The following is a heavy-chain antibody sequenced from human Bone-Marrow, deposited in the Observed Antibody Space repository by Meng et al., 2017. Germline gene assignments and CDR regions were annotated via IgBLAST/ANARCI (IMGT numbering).Heavy chain of an antibody. CDR1: AGPFSCYY. Sequence: QVQQWGAGLLLPSVTLSLTCAVSAGPFSCYYWSWIRQPPGKGLEWIGEINHSGSTNYNPSLKSRVTISVDTSKNQFSLKLSSVTAADTAVYYCARLAYDSSGYWFDYWGQGTLVTVSS. D-gene: IGHD3-22*01. CDR2: INHSGST. J-gene: IGHJ4*02. CDR3: ARLAYDSSGYWFDY. V-gene: IGHV4-34*01.